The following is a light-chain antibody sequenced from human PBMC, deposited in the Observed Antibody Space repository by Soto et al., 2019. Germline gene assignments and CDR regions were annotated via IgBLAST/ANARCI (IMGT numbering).Light chain of an antibody. CDR1: QSVSSSY. Sequence: ELVLTQSPGTLSLSPGKGATLSCRASQSVSSSYLSWYQQKPGQAPRLLIYGASSRATGITEGFSGRGSGTDVTLTISRLWPEDIVAYYWQQYGRSLPVNCGAGTNVYIK. CDR2: GAS. J-gene: IGKJ3*01. CDR3: QQYGRSLPVN. V-gene: IGKV3-20*01.